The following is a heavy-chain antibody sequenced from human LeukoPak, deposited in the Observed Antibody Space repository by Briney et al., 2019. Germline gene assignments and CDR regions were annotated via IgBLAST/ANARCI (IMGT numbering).Heavy chain of an antibody. CDR2: IHHSGST. V-gene: IGHV4-30-2*01. D-gene: IGHD6-13*01. CDR1: GGSISSGDSY. Sequence: PSETLSLTCTVSGGSISSGDSYWSWIRQPPGKGLEWIGYIHHSGSTYYNPSLKSRVTISVDRSKNQFFLKLSSVTAADTAVYYCARDMPINQAAAGTRGWFDPWGQGTLVTVSS. J-gene: IGHJ5*02. CDR3: ARDMPINQAAAGTRGWFDP.